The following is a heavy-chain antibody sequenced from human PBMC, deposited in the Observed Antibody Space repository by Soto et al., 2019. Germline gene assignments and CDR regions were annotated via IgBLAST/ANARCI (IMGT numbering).Heavy chain of an antibody. Sequence: SETLSLTYAVSGGSISSTNWWSWVRQPPGKGLEWIGEIYHSGSTNYNPSLKSRVTISVDKSKNHFSLNLNSVTAADTAVYYCTTDTYPGIEETFDYWGQGTLVTVSS. CDR1: GGSISSTNW. CDR2: IYHSGST. CDR3: TTDTYPGIEETFDY. J-gene: IGHJ4*02. D-gene: IGHD1-26*01. V-gene: IGHV4-4*02.